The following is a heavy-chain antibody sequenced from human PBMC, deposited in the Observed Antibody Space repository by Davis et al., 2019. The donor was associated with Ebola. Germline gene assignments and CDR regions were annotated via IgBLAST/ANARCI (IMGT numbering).Heavy chain of an antibody. D-gene: IGHD4-11*01. CDR1: GYTFTSYG. Sequence: ASVKVSCKASGYTFTSYGISWVRQAPGQGLEWMGWISAYNGNTNYAQKLQGRVTMTTDTSTSTAYMELRSLRSDDTAVYYCARPESTVTTFLYYYGMDVWGQGTTVTVSS. CDR2: ISAYNGNT. J-gene: IGHJ6*02. V-gene: IGHV1-18*01. CDR3: ARPESTVTTFLYYYGMDV.